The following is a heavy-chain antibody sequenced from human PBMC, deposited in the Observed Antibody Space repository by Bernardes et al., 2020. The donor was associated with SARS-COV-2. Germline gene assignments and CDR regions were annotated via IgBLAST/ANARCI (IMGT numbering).Heavy chain of an antibody. J-gene: IGHJ4*02. Sequence: GGSLRLSCAASGFTFSDYYMSWIRQAPGKGLEWVSYISSSSSYTNYADSVKGRFTISRDNAKNSLYLQMNSLRAEDTAVYYCARGGDYGDYVNKYGFDYWGQGTLVTVSS. V-gene: IGHV3-11*05. CDR3: ARGGDYGDYVNKYGFDY. D-gene: IGHD4-17*01. CDR1: GFTFSDYY. CDR2: ISSSSSYT.